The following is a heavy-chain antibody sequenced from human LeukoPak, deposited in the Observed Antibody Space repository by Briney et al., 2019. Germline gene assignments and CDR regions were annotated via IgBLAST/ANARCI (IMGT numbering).Heavy chain of an antibody. CDR1: GGSISNYC. CDR3: ARLDAAAGRYLQFFY. V-gene: IGHV4-59*08. CDR2: IHDSGGT. J-gene: IGHJ4*02. Sequence: SETLSLTCTVSGGSISNYCWSWIRQSPEKGLEWIGYIHDSGGTNYNPSLKSRVTISVDTSKNQFSLKLSSVTAADTAVYYCARLDAAAGRYLQFFYWGQGTLVTVSS. D-gene: IGHD5-24*01.